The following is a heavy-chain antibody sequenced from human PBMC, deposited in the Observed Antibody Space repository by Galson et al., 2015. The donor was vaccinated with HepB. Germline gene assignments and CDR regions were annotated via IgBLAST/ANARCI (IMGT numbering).Heavy chain of an antibody. D-gene: IGHD3-3*01. J-gene: IGHJ4*02. CDR2: INAGNGNT. CDR3: ARDRDDFGVVTGFDY. CDR1: GYTFTSYA. V-gene: IGHV1-3*01. Sequence: SVKVSCKASGYTFTSYAMHWVRQAPGQRLEWMGWINAGNGNTKYSQKFQGRVTITRDTSASTAYMELSSLRSEDTAVYYCARDRDDFGVVTGFDYWGQGTLVTVSS.